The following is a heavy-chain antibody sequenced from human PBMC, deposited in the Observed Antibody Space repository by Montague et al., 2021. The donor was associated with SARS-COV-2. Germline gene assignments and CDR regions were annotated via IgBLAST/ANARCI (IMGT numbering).Heavy chain of an antibody. D-gene: IGHD4-17*01. CDR1: GGSISSYY. Sequence: SETLSLTCTVSGGSISSYYWSWIRQPPGKGLEWIGYIYYSGSTNYNPSLKSRVTISVDTSKNQFSLKLSSVTAADTAVYYCAREQDYGDYFDYWGQGTLVTVSS. CDR2: IYYSGST. V-gene: IGHV4-59*13. CDR3: AREQDYGDYFDY. J-gene: IGHJ4*02.